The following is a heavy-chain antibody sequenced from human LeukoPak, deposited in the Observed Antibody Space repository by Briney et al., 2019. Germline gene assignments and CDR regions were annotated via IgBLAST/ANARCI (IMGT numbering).Heavy chain of an antibody. CDR1: GFTFGSYS. CDR3: AREPPEDYDFWSGFDY. Sequence: GGSLRLSCAASGFTFGSYSMNWVRQAPGKGLEWVSSISSSSSYIYYADSVKGRFTISRDNAKNSLYLQMNSLRAEDTAVYYCAREPPEDYDFWSGFDYWGQGTLVTVSS. D-gene: IGHD3-3*01. V-gene: IGHV3-21*01. CDR2: ISSSSSYI. J-gene: IGHJ4*02.